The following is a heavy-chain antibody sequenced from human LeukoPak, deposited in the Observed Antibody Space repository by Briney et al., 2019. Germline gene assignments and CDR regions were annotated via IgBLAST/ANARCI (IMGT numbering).Heavy chain of an antibody. CDR1: GLSFSSFA. Sequence: GGSLRLSCAGSGLSFSSFAMTWVRQAPGKGLEWVSTIYGGGTNTFYADSVKGRFTISRDDSKNMQFLEMDSLRPEDTAVYFCAKRITEAAGIYFDSWGQGTLVTVSS. CDR2: IYGGGTNT. CDR3: AKRITEAAGIYFDS. D-gene: IGHD6-19*01. J-gene: IGHJ4*02. V-gene: IGHV3-23*01.